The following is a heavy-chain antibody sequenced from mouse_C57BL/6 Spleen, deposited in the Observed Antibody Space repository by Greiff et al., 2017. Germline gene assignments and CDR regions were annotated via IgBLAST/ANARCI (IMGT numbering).Heavy chain of an antibody. Sequence: EVQRVESGPGLVKPSQSLSLTCSVTGYSITSGYYWNWIRQFPGNKLEWMGYISYDGSNNYNPSLKNRISITRDTSKNQFFLKLNSVTTEDTATYYCARGRGYDYPAWFAYWGQGTLVTVSA. V-gene: IGHV3-6*01. CDR1: GYSITSGYY. D-gene: IGHD2-4*01. CDR3: ARGRGYDYPAWFAY. J-gene: IGHJ3*01. CDR2: ISYDGSN.